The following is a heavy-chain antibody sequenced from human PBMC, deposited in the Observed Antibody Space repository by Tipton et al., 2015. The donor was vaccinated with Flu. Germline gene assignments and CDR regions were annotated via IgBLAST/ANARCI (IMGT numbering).Heavy chain of an antibody. CDR3: ARFAGGP. CDR1: GFPFSEFW. CDR2: INQDGSEE. D-gene: IGHD3-16*01. J-gene: IGHJ5*02. Sequence: SLRLSCAVSGFPFSEFWMHWVRQAPGKGLEWVAHINQDGSEEAYVESVKGRSTISRDNARNSLYLQMNSLRGEDTAIYHCARFAGGPWGQGTLVTVSS. V-gene: IGHV3-7*01.